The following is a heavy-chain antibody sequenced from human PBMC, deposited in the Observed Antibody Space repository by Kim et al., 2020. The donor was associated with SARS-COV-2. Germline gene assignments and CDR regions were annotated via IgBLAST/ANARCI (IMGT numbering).Heavy chain of an antibody. CDR3: ARGGYSSSWYSY. Sequence: GGSLRLSCAASGFTFSSYEMNWVRQAPGKGLEWVSYISSSGSTIYYADSVKGRFTISRDNAKNSLYLQMNSLRAEDTAVYYCARGGYSSSWYSYWGQGTLVTVSS. CDR1: GFTFSSYE. J-gene: IGHJ4*02. V-gene: IGHV3-48*03. CDR2: ISSSGSTI. D-gene: IGHD6-13*01.